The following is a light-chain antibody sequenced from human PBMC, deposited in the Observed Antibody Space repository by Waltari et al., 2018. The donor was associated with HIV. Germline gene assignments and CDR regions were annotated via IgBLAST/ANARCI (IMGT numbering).Light chain of an antibody. CDR2: EGS. CDR3: YAYVGSDTFV. Sequence: QSALTQPASVSGSPGQSITISCTGTSRDVGHYNLVSWYQQHPGKAPQRVIYEGSRRPSGVSIRFSGSKSGNTDSLTISGLQAEDEAHYYCYAYVGSDTFVFGGGTKLTVL. CDR1: SRDVGHYNL. J-gene: IGLJ3*02. V-gene: IGLV2-23*03.